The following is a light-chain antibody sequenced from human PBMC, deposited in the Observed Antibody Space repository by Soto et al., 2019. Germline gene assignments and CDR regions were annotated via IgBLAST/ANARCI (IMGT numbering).Light chain of an antibody. J-gene: IGKJ5*01. V-gene: IGKV3-20*01. Sequence: EIVMTQSPATLSLSPGERATLSCRASQSVSSNLAWYQQKPGQAPRLLIYGASSRATGIPDRFSGSGSGTDFTPTISRLEPEDFAVYYCQQYGSSPCTFGQGTRLEIK. CDR2: GAS. CDR1: QSVSSN. CDR3: QQYGSSPCT.